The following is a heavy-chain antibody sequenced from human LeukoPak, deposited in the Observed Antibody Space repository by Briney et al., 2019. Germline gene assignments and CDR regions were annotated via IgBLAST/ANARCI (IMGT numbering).Heavy chain of an antibody. V-gene: IGHV4-59*01. CDR2: IHYSGST. D-gene: IGHD3-22*01. J-gene: IGHJ2*01. CDR3: ARWRDYYDSSGYSYWYFDL. Sequence: SETLSLTCTVSGGSISNYYWNWIRQPPGKGLEWIGHIHYSGSTNYNSSLKSRVSISVHTSKNQFPLKLSSVTGADTAVYYRARWRDYYDSSGYSYWYFDLWGRGTLVTVSA. CDR1: GGSISNYY.